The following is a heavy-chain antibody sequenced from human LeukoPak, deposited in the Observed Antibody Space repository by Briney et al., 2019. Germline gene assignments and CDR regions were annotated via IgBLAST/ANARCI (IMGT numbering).Heavy chain of an antibody. CDR3: ARYYDILTGYPMEFDP. D-gene: IGHD3-9*01. Sequence: SETLSLTCTVSGGSISSYYWSWIRQPPGKGLEWIGYIYYSGSTNYNPSLKSRVTISVDTSKNQFSLKLSSVTAADTAVYYCARYYDILTGYPMEFDPWGQGTLVTVSS. J-gene: IGHJ5*02. CDR1: GGSISSYY. CDR2: IYYSGST. V-gene: IGHV4-59*08.